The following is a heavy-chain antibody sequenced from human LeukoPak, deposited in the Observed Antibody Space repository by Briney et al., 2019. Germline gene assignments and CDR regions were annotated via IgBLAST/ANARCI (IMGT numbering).Heavy chain of an antibody. J-gene: IGHJ4*02. CDR3: ARGPVTAPAYFDY. Sequence: GGSLRLSCSASGFTFSSYAMHWVRQAPGKGLEYVSAISSNGGSTYYADSVEGRFTISRDNSRNTVSLQMNSLRAEDTALYYCARGPVTAPAYFDYWGQGTLVTVSS. V-gene: IGHV3-64*04. D-gene: IGHD2-21*02. CDR1: GFTFSSYA. CDR2: ISSNGGST.